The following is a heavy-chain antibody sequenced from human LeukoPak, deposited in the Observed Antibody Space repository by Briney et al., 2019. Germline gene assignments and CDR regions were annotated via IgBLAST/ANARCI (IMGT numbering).Heavy chain of an antibody. Sequence: GGSLRLSCAASGFTFSSYWMSWVRQAPGKGLEWVANIKLDGSEKYYVDSVKGRFTIPRDNAKNSLYLQMNSLRAEDTALYYCARYCSGGSCYSYWGQGTLVTVSS. D-gene: IGHD2-15*01. J-gene: IGHJ4*02. CDR3: ARYCSGGSCYSY. V-gene: IGHV3-7*03. CDR2: IKLDGSEK. CDR1: GFTFSSYW.